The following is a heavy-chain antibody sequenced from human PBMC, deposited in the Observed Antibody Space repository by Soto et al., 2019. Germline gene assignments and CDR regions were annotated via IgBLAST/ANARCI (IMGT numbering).Heavy chain of an antibody. V-gene: IGHV4-4*07. CDR3: VASLAASGLNWLDP. J-gene: IGHJ5*02. D-gene: IGHD6-13*01. Sequence: SETLSLTCIVSGGSISGKYWNWVRQPPGKGLEWIGLIFANGHTDYNPSLKSRVTMSVDASKNQFSLRLTSMTAADTAVYYCVASLAASGLNWLDPWGRGTLVTVSS. CDR2: IFANGHT. CDR1: GGSISGKY.